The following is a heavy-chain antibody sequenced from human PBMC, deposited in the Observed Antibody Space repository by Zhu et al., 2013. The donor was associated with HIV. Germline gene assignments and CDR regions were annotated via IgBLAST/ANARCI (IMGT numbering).Heavy chain of an antibody. CDR3: ASRYSGRYDF. Sequence: EVQLVESGGGLVQPGGSLRLSCAASGFTFSDHYLDWVRQAPGKGLEWVGRSRDKANNYATEYAASVKGRFTISRDDSKNSLYLQMNSLITEDTAVYYCASRYSGRYDFWGQGTVVTVSS. CDR2: SRDKANNYAT. D-gene: IGHD1-26*01. CDR1: GFTFSDHY. V-gene: IGHV3-72*01. J-gene: IGHJ4*02.